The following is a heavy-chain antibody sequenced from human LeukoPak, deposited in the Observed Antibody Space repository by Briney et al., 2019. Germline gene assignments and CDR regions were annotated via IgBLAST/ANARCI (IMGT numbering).Heavy chain of an antibody. V-gene: IGHV4-4*02. D-gene: IGHD3-22*01. CDR3: ARWFGDSSGYYYRGFDY. CDR2: IYHSGST. CDR1: GGSISSSNW. Sequence: SETLSLTCAVSGGSISSSNWWSWVRQPPGKGLEWIGEIYHSGSTNYNPSLKSRVTISVDTSKNQFSLKLSSVTAADTAVYYCARWFGDSSGYYYRGFDYWGQGTLVTVSS. J-gene: IGHJ4*02.